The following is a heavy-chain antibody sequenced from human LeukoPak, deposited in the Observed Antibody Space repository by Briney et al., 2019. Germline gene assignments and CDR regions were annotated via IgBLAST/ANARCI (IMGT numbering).Heavy chain of an antibody. Sequence: GGSLRLSCAASGFTFRSYAMSWVRQTPGKGLEWVSYISSSGSTIYYADSVKGRFTISRDNAKNSLYLQMNSLRAEDTAVYYCAGSDDYYDSSGFDYWGQGTLVTVSS. J-gene: IGHJ4*02. CDR3: AGSDDYYDSSGFDY. CDR2: ISSSGSTI. D-gene: IGHD3-22*01. V-gene: IGHV3-48*04. CDR1: GFTFRSYA.